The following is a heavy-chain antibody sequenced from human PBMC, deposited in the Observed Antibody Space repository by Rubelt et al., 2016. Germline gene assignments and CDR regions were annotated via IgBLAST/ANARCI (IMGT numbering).Heavy chain of an antibody. CDR3: ARCLYSYGYWAGY. J-gene: IGHJ4*02. V-gene: IGHV3-11*05. CDR2: MSSSGSYT. D-gene: IGHD5-18*01. Sequence: VQLVESGGGLIQPGGSLRLSCAASGFTFSDYYMSWIRQAPGKGLEWVSYMSSSGSYTNYADSVKGRFTISRDNAKNSLYLQMNSLRAEDTAVYYCARCLYSYGYWAGYWGQGTLVTVSS. CDR1: GFTFSDYY.